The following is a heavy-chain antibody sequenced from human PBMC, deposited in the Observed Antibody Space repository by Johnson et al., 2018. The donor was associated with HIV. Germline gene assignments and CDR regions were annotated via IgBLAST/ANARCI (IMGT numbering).Heavy chain of an antibody. D-gene: IGHD3-10*01. Sequence: QMLLVESGGGVVQPGRSLRLSCVASGYSFRNSAMHWVRQAPGKGLEWVATIWSDGTNKYYGDSVKGRFTVSRDSSKNTLFLQMTSLRVEDTAVYYCYGYYDAFDIWGLGTKVTVSS. CDR1: GYSFRNSA. J-gene: IGHJ3*02. CDR2: IWSDGTNK. CDR3: YGYYDAFDI. V-gene: IGHV3-33*01.